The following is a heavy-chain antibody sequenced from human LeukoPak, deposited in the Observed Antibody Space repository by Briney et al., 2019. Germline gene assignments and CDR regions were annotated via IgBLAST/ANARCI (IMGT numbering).Heavy chain of an antibody. CDR1: GYTFTSYG. CDR3: ARDGQSDIMGATIYYYGMDV. V-gene: IGHV1-18*01. CDR2: ISAYNGNT. J-gene: IGHJ6*02. D-gene: IGHD1-26*01. Sequence: ASVKVSCKAAGYTFTSYGISWVRQAPGQGLEWMGWISAYNGNTNYAQKLRGRVTMTTDTSTSTAYMELRSLRSDDTAVYYCARDGQSDIMGATIYYYGMDVWGQGTTVTVSS.